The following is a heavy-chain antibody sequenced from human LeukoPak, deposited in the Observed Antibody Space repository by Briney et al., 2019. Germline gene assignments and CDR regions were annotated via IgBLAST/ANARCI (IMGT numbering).Heavy chain of an antibody. J-gene: IGHJ6*04. CDR2: IKSKTDGGTT. D-gene: IGHD3-10*01. Sequence: GGSLRLSCAASGFTFSNAWMSWVRQAPGKGLEWDGRIKSKTDGGTTDYAAPVKGRFTISRDDSKNTLYLQMNSLKTEDTAVYYCTTDLFVLLWFGGGMDVWGKGTTVTVSS. CDR1: GFTFSNAW. CDR3: TTDLFVLLWFGGGMDV. V-gene: IGHV3-15*01.